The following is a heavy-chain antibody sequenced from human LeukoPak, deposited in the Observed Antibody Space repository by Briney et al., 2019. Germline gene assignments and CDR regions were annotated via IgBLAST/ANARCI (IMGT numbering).Heavy chain of an antibody. CDR2: INPNSGGT. CDR1: GYTFTGYY. J-gene: IGHJ3*02. D-gene: IGHD5-12*01. CDR3: ARAGGYSGYDNDAFDI. V-gene: IGHV1-2*02. Sequence: ASVKVSCKASGYTFTGYYMHWVRQAPGQGLEWMGWINPNSGGTNYAQKFQGRVTVTRDTSTSTAYMELSRLRSDDTAVYYCARAGGYSGYDNDAFDIWGQGTMVTVSS.